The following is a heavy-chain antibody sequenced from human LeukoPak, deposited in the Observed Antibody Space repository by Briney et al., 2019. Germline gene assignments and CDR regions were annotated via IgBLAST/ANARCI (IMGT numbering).Heavy chain of an antibody. CDR3: AKDTGVAVAGTSDY. Sequence: PGGSLRLSCAASGFTFSSYGMSWVRQAPGKGLEWVSAISGSGGSTYYADSVKGRFTISRGNSKNTLYLQMNSLRAEDTAVYYCAKDTGVAVAGTSDYWGQGTLVTVSS. CDR1: GFTFSSYG. J-gene: IGHJ4*02. CDR2: ISGSGGST. V-gene: IGHV3-23*01. D-gene: IGHD6-19*01.